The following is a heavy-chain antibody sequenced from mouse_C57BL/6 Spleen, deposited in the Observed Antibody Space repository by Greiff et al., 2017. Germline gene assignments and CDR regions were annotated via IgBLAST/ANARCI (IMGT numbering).Heavy chain of an antibody. D-gene: IGHD2-4*01. CDR2: FYPGDGDT. V-gene: IGHV1-82*01. J-gene: IGHJ4*01. Sequence: QVQLKQSGPELVKPGASVKISCKASGYAFSSSWMNWVKQRPGKGLEWIGRFYPGDGDTNYNGKFKGKATLTAAKSSSPAYMQLSSLTSEDAAVYVCARGAIRAPYYYAMDYWGQGTSVTVSA. CDR3: ARGAIRAPYYYAMDY. CDR1: GYAFSSSW.